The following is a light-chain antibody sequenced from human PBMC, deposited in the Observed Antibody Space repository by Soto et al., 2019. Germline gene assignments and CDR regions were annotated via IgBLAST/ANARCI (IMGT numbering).Light chain of an antibody. J-gene: IGKJ4*01. V-gene: IGKV3-11*01. CDR3: QHRSNWPQLT. CDR2: DAT. CDR1: QSVSSY. Sequence: IVLTQSPATLSLSPGERATLSCRASQSVSSYLAWYQQKPGQAPRLLIDDATNRATGIPARFSGSGSGTDFTLTISSLEPEDFAVYYCQHRSNWPQLTFGGGTKVEI.